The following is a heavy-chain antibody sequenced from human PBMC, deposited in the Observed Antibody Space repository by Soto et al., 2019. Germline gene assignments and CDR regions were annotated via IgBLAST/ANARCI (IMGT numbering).Heavy chain of an antibody. Sequence: ASVKVSCKASGGTFSSYAISWVRQAPGQGLEGMGGIITIFGTANYAQKFQGRVTITAHESTSTASMELSSLRSEDTAVYYCARGRFPGAITMVRLLSFDIWGQGTMVTVSS. CDR3: ARGRFPGAITMVRLLSFDI. V-gene: IGHV1-69*13. CDR2: IITIFGTA. CDR1: GGTFSSYA. J-gene: IGHJ3*02. D-gene: IGHD3-10*01.